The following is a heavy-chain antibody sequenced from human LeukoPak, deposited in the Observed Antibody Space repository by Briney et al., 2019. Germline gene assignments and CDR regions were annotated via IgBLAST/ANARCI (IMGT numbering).Heavy chain of an antibody. Sequence: SETLSLTCTVSGVSISSSSYFWVWIRQPPGKGLEWIGSIYYSGNTYYKPSLKSRVTISVDTSKNQFSLKLSSVTAADTAVYYCARVSEGWFDPWGQGTLVTVSS. CDR3: ARVSEGWFDP. CDR2: IYYSGNT. J-gene: IGHJ5*02. V-gene: IGHV4-39*07. CDR1: GVSISSSSYF. D-gene: IGHD2/OR15-2a*01.